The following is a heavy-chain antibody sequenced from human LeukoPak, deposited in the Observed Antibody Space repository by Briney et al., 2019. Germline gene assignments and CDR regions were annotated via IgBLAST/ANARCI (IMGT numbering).Heavy chain of an antibody. Sequence: ASVKVSCKASGYSFIEYYVHWVRQAPGQGLEWMGWINPNSGGTNSAQKFQGRVTMTRDTSINTAYMELTILRSDDTAVYYCARGDYGDRNDYWGQGTLITVSS. CDR2: INPNSGGT. V-gene: IGHV1-2*02. CDR1: GYSFIEYY. J-gene: IGHJ4*02. CDR3: ARGDYGDRNDY. D-gene: IGHD4-17*01.